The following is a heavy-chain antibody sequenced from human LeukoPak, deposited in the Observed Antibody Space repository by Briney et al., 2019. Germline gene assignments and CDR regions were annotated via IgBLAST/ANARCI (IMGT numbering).Heavy chain of an antibody. CDR3: ARATYCSSSSCPPSVRPYYFDY. Sequence: KSSETLSLTCAVYGGSFSGYYWSWIRQPPGKGLEWIGEINHSRSTNYNQSLKSRVTISVDTSKNQFSLKLSSVTAADTAVYYCARATYCSSSSCPPSVRPYYFDYWGQGTLVTVSS. CDR2: INHSRST. CDR1: GGSFSGYY. D-gene: IGHD2-2*01. V-gene: IGHV4-34*01. J-gene: IGHJ4*02.